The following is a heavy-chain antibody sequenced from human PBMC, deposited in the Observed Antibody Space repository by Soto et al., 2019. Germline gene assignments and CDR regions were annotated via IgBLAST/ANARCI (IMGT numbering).Heavy chain of an antibody. V-gene: IGHV3-48*01. CDR3: TTDPVQGVTADGPH. CDR1: GFTFSSYS. CDR2: ISSSSSTI. D-gene: IGHD6-13*01. J-gene: IGHJ4*02. Sequence: GGSLRLSCAASGFTFSSYSMNWVRQAPGKGLEWVSYISSSSSTIYYADSVKGRFTISRDNAKNSLYLQMNSLTTEDTALYFCTTDPVQGVTADGPHWGQGTLVTVSS.